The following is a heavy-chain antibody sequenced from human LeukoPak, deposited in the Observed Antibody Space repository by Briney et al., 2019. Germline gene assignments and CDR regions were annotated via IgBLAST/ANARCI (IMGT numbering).Heavy chain of an antibody. CDR1: GFTFSSYA. CDR2: ISGSGGST. V-gene: IGHV3-23*01. Sequence: GGSLRLSCAASGFTFSSYAMSWARQPPGKGLEWVSAISGSGGSTYYADSVKGRFAISRNNSKNTLYLQMNSLRAEDTAVYDCVKECITVFGVVIRGAFDYWGQGTLDSVSS. J-gene: IGHJ4*02. D-gene: IGHD3-3*01. CDR3: VKECITVFGVVIRGAFDY.